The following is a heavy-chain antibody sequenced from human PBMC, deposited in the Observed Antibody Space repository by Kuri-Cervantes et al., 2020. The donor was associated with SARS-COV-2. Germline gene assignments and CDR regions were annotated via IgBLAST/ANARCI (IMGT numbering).Heavy chain of an antibody. CDR3: ATTSGYCSGGSCHGNY. CDR2: INAGNGNT. Sequence: ASVKVSCKASGYTFTSYAMHWVRQAPGQRLEWMRWINAGNGNTKYSQKFQGRVTITRDTSASTAYMELSSLRSEDTAVYYCATTSGYCSGGSCHGNYWGQGTLVTVSS. D-gene: IGHD2-15*01. J-gene: IGHJ4*02. V-gene: IGHV1-3*01. CDR1: GYTFTSYA.